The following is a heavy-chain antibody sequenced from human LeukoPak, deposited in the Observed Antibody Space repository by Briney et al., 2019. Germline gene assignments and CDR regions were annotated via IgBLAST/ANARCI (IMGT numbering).Heavy chain of an antibody. J-gene: IGHJ4*02. D-gene: IGHD4-23*01. CDR2: ISSSSSYI. Sequence: GGSLRLSCAASGFTFSSYSMNWVRQAPGKGLEWVSSISSSSSYIHYADSVKGRFTISRDNAKNSLYLQMNSLRAEDTAVYYCARDLPTVVTLTEYYFDYWGQGTLVTVSS. CDR1: GFTFSSYS. CDR3: ARDLPTVVTLTEYYFDY. V-gene: IGHV3-21*01.